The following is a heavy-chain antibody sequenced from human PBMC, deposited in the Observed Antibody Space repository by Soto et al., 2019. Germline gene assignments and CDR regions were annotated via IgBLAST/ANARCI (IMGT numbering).Heavy chain of an antibody. CDR2: VSSTGSYT. J-gene: IGHJ2*01. D-gene: IGHD1-26*01. CDR3: VRFRVGVNWYFDL. CDR1: GFNFGEYY. Sequence: QMQLVESGGGLVKPGGSLRLSCAASGFNFGEYYMSWIRQAPGKGLEWVSFVSSTGSYTKYSDSVGGRLTVSRDNGKNSLHLQLNSLRVEDTAVYYCVRFRVGVNWYFDLWGRGTLVTVSS. V-gene: IGHV3-11*06.